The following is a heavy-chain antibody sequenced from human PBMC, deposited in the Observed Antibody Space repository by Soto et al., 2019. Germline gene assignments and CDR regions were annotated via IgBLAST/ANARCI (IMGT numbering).Heavy chain of an antibody. D-gene: IGHD3-3*01. CDR2: ISSSSSYI. J-gene: IGHJ4*02. CDR1: GFTFSSYS. V-gene: IGHV3-21*01. Sequence: GGSLRLSCAASGFTFSSYSMNWVRQAPGKGLEWVSSISSSSSYIYYADSVKGRFTISRDNAKNSLYLQMNSLRAEDTAVYYCARDLNDFWSGYYDGYFDYWGQGTLVTV. CDR3: ARDLNDFWSGYYDGYFDY.